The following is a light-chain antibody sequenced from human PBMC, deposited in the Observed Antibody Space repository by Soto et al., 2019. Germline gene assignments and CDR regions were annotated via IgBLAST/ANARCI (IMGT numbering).Light chain of an antibody. CDR2: GAS. CDR3: QQYNNWPLT. V-gene: IGKV3-15*01. J-gene: IGKJ4*01. CDR1: QSVSSN. Sequence: EIVMTQSPATLSVSPGDXATLSCRASQSVSSNLAWYQQKPGQAPRILIYGASTRATGIPARFSGSGSGTEFTLTISSLQSEDFAVYYCQQYNNWPLTFGGGTKVDIK.